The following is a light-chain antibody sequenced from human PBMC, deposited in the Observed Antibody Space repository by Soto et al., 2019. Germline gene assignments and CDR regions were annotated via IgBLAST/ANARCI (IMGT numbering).Light chain of an antibody. CDR2: GAS. Sequence: EVVMTQSPATLSVSPGERVTLSCRASQSVSSSLAWYQQKPGQAPRLLLYGASTRATGIPARFSGSGSETEFTFTISSRQSEDVAVYFCQQYNNWLTFGQETKVAIK. CDR1: QSVSSS. J-gene: IGKJ1*01. CDR3: QQYNNWLT. V-gene: IGKV3-15*01.